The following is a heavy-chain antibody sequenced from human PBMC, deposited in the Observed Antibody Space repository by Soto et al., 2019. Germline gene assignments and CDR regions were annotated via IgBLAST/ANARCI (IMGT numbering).Heavy chain of an antibody. Sequence: PSETLSLTYTVSGGSISSYYGSWIRQPAGKGLEWIGRIYTSGSTNYNPSLKSRVTMSVDTSKNQFSLKLSSVTAADTAVYYCARDPPYNWNYGYYYYGMDVWGQGTTVTVSS. J-gene: IGHJ6*02. V-gene: IGHV4-4*07. CDR1: GGSISSYY. D-gene: IGHD1-7*01. CDR2: IYTSGST. CDR3: ARDPPYNWNYGYYYYGMDV.